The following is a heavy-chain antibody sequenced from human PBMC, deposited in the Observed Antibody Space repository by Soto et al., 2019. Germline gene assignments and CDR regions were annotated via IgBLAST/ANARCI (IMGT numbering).Heavy chain of an antibody. CDR1: GFTFDNYG. J-gene: IGHJ3*01. D-gene: IGHD6-13*01. V-gene: IGHV3-30*18. CDR3: AKDQGIAASHGID. CDR2: ISNDGSDK. Sequence: QVQLVESGGGVVQPGRSLRLFCAASGFTFDNYGMHWVRQAPGKGLEWVAAISNDGSDKYYADSVKGRLTISRDNSKNTVYLQMNSLRAEDTAVYYCAKDQGIAASHGIDWGQGTMVTVSS.